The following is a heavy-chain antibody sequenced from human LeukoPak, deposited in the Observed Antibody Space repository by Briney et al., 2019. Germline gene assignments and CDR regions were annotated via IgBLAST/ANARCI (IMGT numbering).Heavy chain of an antibody. CDR1: GFSVNNNY. D-gene: IGHD3-10*01. CDR3: AGGSYYGSGSRPGYIEY. CDR2: MDNFGYK. J-gene: IGHJ4*02. Sequence: GGSLRLSCAASGFSVNNNYMNWVRQATGKGLEWVSLMDNFGYKHYAAYVEGPVTIPRNSSRNTVYLQLNSLRAEDTAVYYCAGGSYYGSGSRPGYIEYWGQGTLVTVSS. V-gene: IGHV3-53*01.